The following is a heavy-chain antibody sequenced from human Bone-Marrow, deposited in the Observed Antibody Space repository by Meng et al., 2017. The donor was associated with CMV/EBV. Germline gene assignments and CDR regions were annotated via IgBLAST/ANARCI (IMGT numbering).Heavy chain of an antibody. CDR1: GFTLSSYG. CDR2: IRYDGSNK. D-gene: IGHD1-26*01. V-gene: IGHV3-30*02. CDR3: AKVGPPEPYQEYYYYGMDV. J-gene: IGHJ6*02. Sequence: GGSLRLSCAASGFTLSSYGMHWVRQAPGKGLEWVAFIRYDGSNKYYADSVKGRFTISRDNSKNTLYLQMNSLRAEDTAVYYCAKVGPPEPYQEYYYYGMDVWGQGTTVTVSS.